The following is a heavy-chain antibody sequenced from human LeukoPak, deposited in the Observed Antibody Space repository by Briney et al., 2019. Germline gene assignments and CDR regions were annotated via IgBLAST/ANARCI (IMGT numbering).Heavy chain of an antibody. D-gene: IGHD4-17*01. CDR1: GFAFGDYA. CDR3: TKNDYGDYVAMGY. V-gene: IGHV3-49*04. J-gene: IGHJ4*02. CDR2: IRSKAYGGTT. Sequence: GGSLRLSCTASGFAFGDYAMSWVRQAPGKGLEWVGFIRSKAYGGTTEYAASVKGRFTISRDDSKSIAYLQMNSLKTEDTAVYYCTKNDYGDYVAMGYWGRGTLVTVSS.